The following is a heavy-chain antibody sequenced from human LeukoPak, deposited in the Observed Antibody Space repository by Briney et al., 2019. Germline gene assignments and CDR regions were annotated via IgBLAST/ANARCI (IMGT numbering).Heavy chain of an antibody. CDR3: ARGVRVLAARPYYFDY. CDR2: VSLSGLT. J-gene: IGHJ4*02. Sequence: PSETLSLTCGVSGGSITSTNWWSWVRQPSGQGLEWIGEVSLSGLTNYNPSLKSRVTISVDTSKNQFSLKLSSVTAADTAVYYCARGVRVLAARPYYFDYWGQGTLVTVSS. V-gene: IGHV4-4*02. D-gene: IGHD6-6*01. CDR1: GGSITSTNW.